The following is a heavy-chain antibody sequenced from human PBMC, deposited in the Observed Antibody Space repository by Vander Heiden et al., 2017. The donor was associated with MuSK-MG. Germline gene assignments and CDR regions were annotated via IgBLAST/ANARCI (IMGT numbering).Heavy chain of an antibody. J-gene: IGHJ4*02. V-gene: IGHV4-38-2*01. CDR2: IYHSGST. Sequence: QVQLQESGPGLVKPSETLSLTCAVSGYSISSGYYWGWIRQPPGKGLEWIGSIYHSGSTYYNPALKSRVTISVDTSKNQFSLKLSSVTAADTAVYYCGTYGAAAGTKSFDYWGQGTLVTVSS. D-gene: IGHD6-13*01. CDR3: GTYGAAAGTKSFDY. CDR1: GYSISSGYY.